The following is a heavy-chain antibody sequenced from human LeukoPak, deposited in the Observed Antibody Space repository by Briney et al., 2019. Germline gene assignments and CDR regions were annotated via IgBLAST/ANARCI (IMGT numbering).Heavy chain of an antibody. D-gene: IGHD5-18*01. J-gene: IGHJ4*02. Sequence: GSLRLSCAASGFTVSDNYMSWVRQAPGKGLEWGSVIYSDGSTYYADSVKGRFTISRDNSKNTVYLQMNSLRAEDTAVYYCARDPGYDYGYDYWGQGTLVTVSS. CDR2: IYSDGST. CDR3: ARDPGYDYGYDY. V-gene: IGHV3-66*01. CDR1: GFTVSDNY.